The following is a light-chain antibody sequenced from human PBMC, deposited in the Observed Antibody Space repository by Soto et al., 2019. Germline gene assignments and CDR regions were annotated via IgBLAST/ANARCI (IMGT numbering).Light chain of an antibody. V-gene: IGLV2-14*01. Sequence: QSVLTQPASVSGSPGQSITISCTGTSGDVGDGNYVSWYQQHPDKAPKPLIYEVSNRPSGVSTRFSGSKSGGTASLTIFWFQAEDEADYFFSSFTRCGPPRLFGTGTKV. CDR1: SGDVGDGNY. CDR2: EVS. CDR3: SSFTRCGPPRL. J-gene: IGLJ1*01.